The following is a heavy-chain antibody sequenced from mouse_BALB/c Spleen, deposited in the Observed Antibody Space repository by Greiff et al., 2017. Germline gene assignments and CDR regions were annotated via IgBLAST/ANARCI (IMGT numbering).Heavy chain of an antibody. CDR1: GFTFSSYA. CDR2: ISSGGST. Sequence: DVQLVESGGGLVKPGGSLKLSCAASGFTFSSYAMSWVRQTPEKRLEWVASISSGGSTYYPDSVKGRFTISRDNARNILYLQMSSLRSEDTAMYYCAREWGMDYWGQGTSVTVSS. V-gene: IGHV5-6-5*01. J-gene: IGHJ4*01. CDR3: AREWGMDY.